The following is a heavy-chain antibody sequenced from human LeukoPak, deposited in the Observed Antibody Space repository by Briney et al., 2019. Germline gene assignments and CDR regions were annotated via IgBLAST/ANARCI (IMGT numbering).Heavy chain of an antibody. V-gene: IGHV3-11*01. J-gene: IGHJ4*02. CDR2: ISSSGSTI. D-gene: IGHD2-2*02. CDR1: GFTFSDYY. Sequence: GGSLRLSCAASGFTFSDYYMSWIRQAPGKGLEWVSYISSSGSTIYYADSVKGRFTISRDNAKNSLYLQMNSLRAEDTAVYYCARDRCSSTSCYTIDYWGQGTLVTVSS. CDR3: ARDRCSSTSCYTIDY.